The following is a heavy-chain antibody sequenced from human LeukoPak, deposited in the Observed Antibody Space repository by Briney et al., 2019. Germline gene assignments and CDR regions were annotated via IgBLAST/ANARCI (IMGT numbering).Heavy chain of an antibody. Sequence: PGGSLRLSCAASGFTFSSYGMHWVRQAPGKGLEWVAVIWYDGSNKYYADSVKGRFTISRDNSKNTLYLQMNSLRAEDTAVYYCAKDGQYDFWSGYLNWFDPWGQGTLVTVSS. D-gene: IGHD3-3*01. J-gene: IGHJ5*02. CDR3: AKDGQYDFWSGYLNWFDP. V-gene: IGHV3-33*06. CDR1: GFTFSSYG. CDR2: IWYDGSNK.